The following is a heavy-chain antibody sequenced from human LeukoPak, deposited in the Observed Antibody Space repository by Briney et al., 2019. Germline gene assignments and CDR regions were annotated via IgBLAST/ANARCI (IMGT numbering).Heavy chain of an antibody. V-gene: IGHV1-2*04. CDR1: GYTFTVYY. CDR3: ASQNMEWELLAFDY. Sequence: ASVKVSCKASGYTFTVYYMHWLRQAPGQGLEWMGRINPNNGGTNYAQNFQSWVTMTRDTSISTAYMELSSLISDDTAVYYCASQNMEWELLAFDYWGQGTLVTVSS. D-gene: IGHD1-26*01. J-gene: IGHJ4*02. CDR2: INPNNGGT.